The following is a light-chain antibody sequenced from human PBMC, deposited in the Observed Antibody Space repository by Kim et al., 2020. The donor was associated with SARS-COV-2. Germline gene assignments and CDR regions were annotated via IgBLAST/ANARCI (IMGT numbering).Light chain of an antibody. J-gene: IGKJ1*01. CDR1: QSVNNRY. CDR3: QQYGSSRT. Sequence: LSPGQRATLSCRASQSVNNRYLAWYQQKPGQAPRLLIYDASSWATGIPDRFRGSGSETDFTLTISRLEPEDFAVYYCQQYGSSRTFGQGTKVDIK. CDR2: DAS. V-gene: IGKV3-20*01.